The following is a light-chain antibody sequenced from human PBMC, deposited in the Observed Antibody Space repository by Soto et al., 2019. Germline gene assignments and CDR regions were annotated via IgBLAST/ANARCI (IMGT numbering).Light chain of an antibody. CDR1: NIGSKG. CDR2: DDI. Sequence: SYVLTQPPSVSVAPGQTARINCGGTNIGSKGVHWYQQKPGQAPVVVVYDDIDRPSGIPERLSGSNSGNTATLTISKVEAGDEADYYCQVWDDSSGHPTYVFGPGTKVTVL. CDR3: QVWDDSSGHPTYV. J-gene: IGLJ1*01. V-gene: IGLV3-21*02.